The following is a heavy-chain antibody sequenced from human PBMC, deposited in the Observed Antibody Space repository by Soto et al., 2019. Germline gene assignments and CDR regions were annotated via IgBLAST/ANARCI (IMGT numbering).Heavy chain of an antibody. CDR3: TTDRFSVSPA. CDR2: IKSKTDCGTT. V-gene: IGHV3-15*01. CDR1: GFIFSSAW. D-gene: IGHD3-3*01. Sequence: AGSLIPACADSGFIFSSAWMNWVRQATGNGLEWVGRIKSKTDCGTTDYAAPVKGRFTISRDDSKTTLYLQMNSLESEDTAVYYCTTDRFSVSPAWGLGTLVTVSS. J-gene: IGHJ5*02.